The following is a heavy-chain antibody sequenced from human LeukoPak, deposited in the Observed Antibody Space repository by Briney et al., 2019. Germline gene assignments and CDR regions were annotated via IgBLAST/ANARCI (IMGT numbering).Heavy chain of an antibody. CDR2: IYSSETT. Sequence: PQCMSPTCTVSAGSISGYNLSWTGPPQGKGLEWIGYIYSSETTEYKPSLKSRVTISADTSKNQFSLKLTSVTAADTAIYYCARRNDFDIWGQGTMVTVSS. V-gene: IGHV4-4*08. J-gene: IGHJ3*02. CDR3: ARRNDFDI. CDR1: AGSISGYN.